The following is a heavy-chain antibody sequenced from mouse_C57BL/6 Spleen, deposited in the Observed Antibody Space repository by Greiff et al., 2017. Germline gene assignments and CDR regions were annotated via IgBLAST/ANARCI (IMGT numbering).Heavy chain of an antibody. J-gene: IGHJ4*01. D-gene: IGHD2-5*01. Sequence: QVQLQQPGAELVKPGASVKLSCKASGYTFTSYWMHWVKQRPGQGLEWIGMIHPNSGSTNYNEKFKSKATLTVDKSSSTAYMQLSSLTSEDSAVXYCARRDYSNYVGAMDYWGQGTSVTVSS. CDR1: GYTFTSYW. CDR3: ARRDYSNYVGAMDY. CDR2: IHPNSGST. V-gene: IGHV1-64*01.